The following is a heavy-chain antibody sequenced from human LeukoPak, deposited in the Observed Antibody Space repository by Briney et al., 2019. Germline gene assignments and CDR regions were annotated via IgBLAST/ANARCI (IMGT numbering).Heavy chain of an antibody. Sequence: ASVKVSCKTSGYTFITFGISWVRQAPGQGLEWMGWISAYNGNTNYAQKFQGRVTMTTDTSTSTAYMELRSLRSDDTAVYYCARCDNGDYPFDYWGQGTLVTVSS. J-gene: IGHJ4*02. CDR2: ISAYNGNT. CDR3: ARCDNGDYPFDY. D-gene: IGHD4-17*01. CDR1: GYTFITFG. V-gene: IGHV1-18*01.